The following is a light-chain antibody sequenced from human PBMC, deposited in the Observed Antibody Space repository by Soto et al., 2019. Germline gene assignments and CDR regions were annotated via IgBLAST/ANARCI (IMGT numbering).Light chain of an antibody. Sequence: SSLTQPAPPAWGPGQTVTTSCPGKHKDLGGYNYVSWYQQHPGKAPKLMIYDVSNRPSGVSNRFSGSKSGNTASLTISGLQAEDEADYYCSSYTSSSTRCVFGTGTKVTVL. CDR3: SSYTSSSTRCV. J-gene: IGLJ1*01. CDR2: DVS. V-gene: IGLV2-14*01. CDR1: HKDLGGYNY.